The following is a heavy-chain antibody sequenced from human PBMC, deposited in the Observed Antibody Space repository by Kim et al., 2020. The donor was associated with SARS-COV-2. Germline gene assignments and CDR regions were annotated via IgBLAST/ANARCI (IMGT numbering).Heavy chain of an antibody. Sequence: KFQGRVTITADESTSTAYMELSSLRSEDTAVYYCARPTPDSSSFWDAFDIWGQGTMVTVSS. J-gene: IGHJ3*02. CDR3: ARPTPDSSSFWDAFDI. D-gene: IGHD6-6*01. V-gene: IGHV1-69*01.